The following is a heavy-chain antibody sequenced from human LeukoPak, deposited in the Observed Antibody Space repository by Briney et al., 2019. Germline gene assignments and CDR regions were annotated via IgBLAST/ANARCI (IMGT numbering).Heavy chain of an antibody. CDR3: AKGSRVTVVSHFDF. J-gene: IGHJ4*02. V-gene: IGHV3-53*01. CDR1: GFTVSSNY. Sequence: GGSLRLSCAASGFTVSSNYMSWVRQAPGKGLEWVSVIYSGGSTYYADSVKGRFTISRDNSQNMAYLQMNSLRAEDTAVYYCAKGSRVTVVSHFDFWGQGALVSVSS. CDR2: IYSGGST. D-gene: IGHD4-23*01.